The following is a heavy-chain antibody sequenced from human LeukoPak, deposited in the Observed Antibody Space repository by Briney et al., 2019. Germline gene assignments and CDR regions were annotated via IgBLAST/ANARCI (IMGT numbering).Heavy chain of an antibody. CDR3: ARAPITSPFYFDY. V-gene: IGHV3-20*04. CDR1: GFAFDDHG. J-gene: IGHJ4*02. Sequence: GGSLRLSCTASGFAFDDHGMSWVRQVPGKGLEWVSGINWNGGSTGYADPLRGRFTISRDNAKNSLYLQMDSLRAEDTALYYCARAPITSPFYFDYWGQGTLVTVST. CDR2: INWNGGST. D-gene: IGHD2-2*01.